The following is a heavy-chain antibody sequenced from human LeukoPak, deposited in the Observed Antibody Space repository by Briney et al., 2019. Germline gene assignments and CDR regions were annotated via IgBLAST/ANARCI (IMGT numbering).Heavy chain of an antibody. CDR2: IIPIFGTA. J-gene: IGHJ6*02. Sequence: GASVKVSCKASGGTFSSYAISWVRQAPGQGLEWMGGIIPIFGTANYAQKFQGRVTITADESTSTAYMELSSLRSEDTAVYYCARVVGSGYYLDTSYYYYYGMDVWGQGTTVTVSS. V-gene: IGHV1-69*01. D-gene: IGHD3-3*01. CDR1: GGTFSSYA. CDR3: ARVVGSGYYLDTSYYYYYGMDV.